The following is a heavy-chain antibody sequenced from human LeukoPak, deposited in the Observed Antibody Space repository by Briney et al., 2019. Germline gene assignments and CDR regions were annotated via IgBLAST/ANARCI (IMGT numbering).Heavy chain of an antibody. CDR1: GGSLSGYY. CDR3: SRVADGDPTNFDY. V-gene: IGHV4-34*01. J-gene: IGHJ4*02. D-gene: IGHD4-17*01. CDR2: INHSGST. Sequence: SDTLSLTCAVYGGSLSGYYWSWIRQPPGKGLEWMGEINHSGSTNYNPSVKSRVTISVDTSNNQFSLRLSSVATADPAGVYFSRVADGDPTNFDYWGQGTLVTVSS.